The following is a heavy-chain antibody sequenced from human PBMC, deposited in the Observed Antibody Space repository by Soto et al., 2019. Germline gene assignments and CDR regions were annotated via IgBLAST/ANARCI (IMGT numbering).Heavy chain of an antibody. CDR3: PSQRRYCSSTSCYRWWFDP. CDR1: GGSFSGYY. J-gene: IGHJ5*02. Sequence: QVQLQQWGAGLLKPSETLSLTCAVYGGSFSGYYWSWIRQPPGKGLGCVGEINHSGSANYNPSLKSRVTLSVDPSKNQFSLKLSSVPAADAAVYYCPSQRRYCSSTSCYRWWFDPWGQGTLVTVSS. D-gene: IGHD2-2*01. V-gene: IGHV4-34*01. CDR2: INHSGSA.